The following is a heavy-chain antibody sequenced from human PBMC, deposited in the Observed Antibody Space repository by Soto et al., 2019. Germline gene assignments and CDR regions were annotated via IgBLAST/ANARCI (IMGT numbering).Heavy chain of an antibody. CDR3: ARGMGIPYFDY. Sequence: SETLSLTCTVSGDSISSLYWSWIRQPPGKGLEWIGYIYYSGSINYNPSLKSRVTISVDPSKNQFSLRLSSVTAADTAVYYCARGMGIPYFDYWGQGTLVTVSS. J-gene: IGHJ4*02. CDR1: GDSISSLY. D-gene: IGHD5-18*01. CDR2: IYYSGSI. V-gene: IGHV4-59*01.